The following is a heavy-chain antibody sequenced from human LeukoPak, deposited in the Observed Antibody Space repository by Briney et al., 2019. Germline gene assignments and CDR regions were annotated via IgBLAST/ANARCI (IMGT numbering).Heavy chain of an antibody. CDR1: GFTFSSYA. D-gene: IGHD2-2*01. CDR2: ISYDGSNK. CDR3: AKAPYIVVVPAAYIHYGMDV. J-gene: IGHJ6*02. V-gene: IGHV3-30-3*01. Sequence: GALRLSCAASGFTFSSYAMHWVRQAPGKGLEWVAVISYDGSNKYYADSVKGRFTISRDNSKNTLYLQMNSLRAEDTAVYYCAKAPYIVVVPAAYIHYGMDVWGQGTTVTVSS.